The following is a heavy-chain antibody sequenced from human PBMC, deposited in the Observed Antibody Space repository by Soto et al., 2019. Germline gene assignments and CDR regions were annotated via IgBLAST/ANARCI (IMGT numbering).Heavy chain of an antibody. CDR2: INHSGST. J-gene: IGHJ6*01. Sequence: SATLSLTCAVYGGSFSGYYWSGIRQLPGTGLEWIGEINHSGSTNYNPSLKSRVTISVDTSKNQFSPKLSSVTAADTAVYYCARGPTGRGWYGLYYYYGMDFWGQGTKVTVSS. CDR1: GGSFSGYY. V-gene: IGHV4-34*01. CDR3: ARGPTGRGWYGLYYYYGMDF. D-gene: IGHD4-17*01.